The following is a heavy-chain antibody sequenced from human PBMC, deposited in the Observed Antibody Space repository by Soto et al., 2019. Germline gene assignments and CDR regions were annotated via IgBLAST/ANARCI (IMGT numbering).Heavy chain of an antibody. CDR3: ARGLRAAATDDAFDI. CDR1: GGSFSGYY. CDR2: INHSGST. Sequence: TSETLSLTCAVYGGSFSGYYWSWIRQPPGKGLEWIGEINHSGSTNYNPSLKSRVTISVDASKNQFSLKLSSVTAADTAVYYCARGLRAAATDDAFDIWGQGTMVTVSS. D-gene: IGHD6-13*01. V-gene: IGHV4-34*01. J-gene: IGHJ3*02.